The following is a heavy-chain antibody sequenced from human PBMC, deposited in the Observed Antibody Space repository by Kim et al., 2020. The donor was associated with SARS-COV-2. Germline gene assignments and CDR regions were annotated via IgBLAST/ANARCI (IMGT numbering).Heavy chain of an antibody. Sequence: GGSLRLSCAASVFTFSSHWMHWVRQEPGKGLVWVSRINSDGSTTSYADSVKGRFTISRDNAKNTLYLQMNSLRAEDTAVYYCARRQFTSGWYYFDYWGQGTLVTVSS. D-gene: IGHD6-19*01. CDR3: ARRQFTSGWYYFDY. CDR1: VFTFSSHW. CDR2: INSDGSTT. V-gene: IGHV3-74*01. J-gene: IGHJ4*02.